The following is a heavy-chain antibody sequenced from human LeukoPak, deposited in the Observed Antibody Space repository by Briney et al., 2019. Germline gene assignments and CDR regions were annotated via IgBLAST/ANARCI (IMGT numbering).Heavy chain of an antibody. CDR2: ISAYNGNT. D-gene: IGHD3-10*01. V-gene: IGHV1-18*01. CDR1: GYTFSNYG. J-gene: IGHJ4*02. Sequence: ASMKVSCKPSGYTFSNYGVSWVRQAPGQGLEWMAWISAYNGNTKHAQKFQDRVTMTTDTSTSTAYLEVRGLRSDDTAVYYCARDNPYGPFDYWGQGTLVTVSS. CDR3: ARDNPYGPFDY.